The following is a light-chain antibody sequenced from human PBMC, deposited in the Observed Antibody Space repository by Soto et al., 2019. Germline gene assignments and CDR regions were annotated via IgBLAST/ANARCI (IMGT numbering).Light chain of an antibody. CDR2: KDS. Sequence: SYELTQPPSVSVSPGQTARITCSGDALPKEFAYWYQQKPGQAPVLVIYKDSERPSGIPERFSASSSGTTVTLTISGVQAEDEADYYCQSTDSSGTYEVFGGGTQLTVL. CDR1: ALPKEF. J-gene: IGLJ2*01. CDR3: QSTDSSGTYEV. V-gene: IGLV3-25*03.